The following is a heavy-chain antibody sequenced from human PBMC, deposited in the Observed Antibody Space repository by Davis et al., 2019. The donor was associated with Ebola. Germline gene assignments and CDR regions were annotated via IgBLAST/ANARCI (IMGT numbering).Heavy chain of an antibody. Sequence: PSETLSLTCTVSGVSISRHYWIWIRQPPGKRLEWIGSIFYTGSAYYNSSLASRATISVYTSKNQFSLKLTSVTAADTAMYYCSERGSSVWGQGTLVTVSS. CDR1: GVSISRHY. CDR3: SERGSSV. J-gene: IGHJ4*02. D-gene: IGHD3-10*01. CDR2: IFYTGSA. V-gene: IGHV4-59*03.